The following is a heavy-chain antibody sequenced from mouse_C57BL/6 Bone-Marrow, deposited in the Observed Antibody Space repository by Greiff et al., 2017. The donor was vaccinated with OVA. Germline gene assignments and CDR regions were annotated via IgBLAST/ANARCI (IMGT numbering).Heavy chain of an antibody. J-gene: IGHJ1*03. Sequence: QVQLKQPGAELVMPGASVKLSCKASGYTFTSYWMHWVKQRPGQGLEWIGEIDPSDSYTNYNQKFKGKSTLTVDKSSSTAYMQLSSLTSEDSAVYYCARRGAYYSNYVGWYFDVWGTGTTVTVSS. CDR1: GYTFTSYW. CDR2: IDPSDSYT. CDR3: ARRGAYYSNYVGWYFDV. D-gene: IGHD2-5*01. V-gene: IGHV1-69*01.